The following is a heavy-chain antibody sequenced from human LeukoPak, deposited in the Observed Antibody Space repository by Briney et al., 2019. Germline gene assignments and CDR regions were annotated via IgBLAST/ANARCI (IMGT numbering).Heavy chain of an antibody. CDR3: ARASHYYDSSGYYVFDY. CDR1: GYTFTGYY. CDR2: INPNSGGT. J-gene: IGHJ4*02. D-gene: IGHD3-22*01. Sequence: ASVKVSCKASGYTFTGYYMHWVRQAPGQGLEWMGWINPNSGGTNYAQKFQGRVTMTRDTSISTAYMELSRLRSDDTAVYYRARASHYYDSSGYYVFDYWGQGTLVTVSS. V-gene: IGHV1-2*02.